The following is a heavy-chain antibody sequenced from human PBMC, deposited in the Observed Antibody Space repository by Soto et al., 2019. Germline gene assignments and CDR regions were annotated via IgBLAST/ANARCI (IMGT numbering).Heavy chain of an antibody. J-gene: IGHJ4*02. Sequence: EVQLLESGGGLVQPGGSLRLSCAGSRFTFSNYAVTWVRQAPGKGLEWVSTISGSGGSTYYADSVKGRFTISRDNSKNTLYLQMNSLRAEDTAVSYCAKDQGSSWYEIDYWGQGTLVTVSS. V-gene: IGHV3-23*01. CDR3: AKDQGSSWYEIDY. D-gene: IGHD6-13*01. CDR1: RFTFSNYA. CDR2: ISGSGGST.